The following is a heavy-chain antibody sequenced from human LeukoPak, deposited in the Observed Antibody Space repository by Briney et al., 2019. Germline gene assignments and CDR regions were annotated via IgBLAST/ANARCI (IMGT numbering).Heavy chain of an antibody. CDR1: GGSISSHY. CDR3: ARDPEGYYYGMDV. V-gene: IGHV4-59*11. J-gene: IGHJ6*02. Sequence: SETLSLTCTVSGGSISSHYWSWIRQPPGKGLEWIGYIYYSGSTNYNPSLKSRVTISVDTSKNQFSLKLSSVTAADTAVYYCARDPEGYYYGMDVWGQGTTVTVSS. D-gene: IGHD1-14*01. CDR2: IYYSGST.